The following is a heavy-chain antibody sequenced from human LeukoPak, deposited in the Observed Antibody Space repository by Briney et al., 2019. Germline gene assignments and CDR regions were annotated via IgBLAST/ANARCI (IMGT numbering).Heavy chain of an antibody. D-gene: IGHD2/OR15-2a*01. CDR2: IIPIFGTA. CDR3: AIGIYFMREKSFDI. CDR1: GGTFSSYA. J-gene: IGHJ3*02. V-gene: IGHV1-69*01. Sequence: VASVKVSCKASGGTFSSYAISWVRQAPGRGLEWMGGIIPIFGTANYAQKFQGRVTITADESTSTAYMELSSLRSEDTAVYYCAIGIYFMREKSFDIWGQGTMVTVSS.